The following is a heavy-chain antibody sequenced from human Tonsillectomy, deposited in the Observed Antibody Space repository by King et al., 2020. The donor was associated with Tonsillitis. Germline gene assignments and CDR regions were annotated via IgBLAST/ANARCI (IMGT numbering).Heavy chain of an antibody. CDR2: INTNAGNTGNP. CDR1: GYAFTHYA. CDR3: VRDDWGSDF. J-gene: IGHJ4*02. Sequence: HVQLVQSGSELKKPGASVKVSCKASGYAFTHYAMNWVRQAPGQGLEWMGWINTNAGNTGNPTYAQGFTGRFVLSLDTSASTAYLQISNLKAEDTAVYYCVRDDWGSDFWGQGTLVTVSS. D-gene: IGHD7-27*01. V-gene: IGHV7-4-1*02.